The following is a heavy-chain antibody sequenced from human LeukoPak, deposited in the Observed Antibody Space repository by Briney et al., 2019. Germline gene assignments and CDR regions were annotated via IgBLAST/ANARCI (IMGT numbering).Heavy chain of an antibody. Sequence: GESLKISCKGSGYSFANSWIAWVRQMPGKGLEWMGIIYPGDSDTRYSPSLQGQVTISADKSISTAYLQWSSLKASDTAMYYCARPPYSGNYPLWGQGTLVTVSS. CDR2: IYPGDSDT. D-gene: IGHD1-26*01. CDR1: GYSFANSW. V-gene: IGHV5-51*01. CDR3: ARPPYSGNYPL. J-gene: IGHJ4*02.